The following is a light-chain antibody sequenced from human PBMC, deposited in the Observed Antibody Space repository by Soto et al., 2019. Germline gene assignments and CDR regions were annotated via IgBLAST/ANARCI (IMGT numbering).Light chain of an antibody. Sequence: DIQMTQSPPSLSASVGDRVTITCRASQTISNYLNWYQQKSGQAPKLLIYTAASLQSGVPSRFSGSGSGTHFTLTINTLQFDDFASYYCQSNYILPWTFGQGTKVDIK. CDR3: QSNYILPWT. J-gene: IGKJ1*01. CDR2: TAA. CDR1: QTISNY. V-gene: IGKV1-39*01.